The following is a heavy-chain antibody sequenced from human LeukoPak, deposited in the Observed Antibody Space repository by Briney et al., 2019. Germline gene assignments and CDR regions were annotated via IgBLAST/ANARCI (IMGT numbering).Heavy chain of an antibody. D-gene: IGHD3-10*01. J-gene: IGHJ4*02. V-gene: IGHV4-4*02. CDR3: AREGSAPRGYFDY. CDR1: GGSLSSNNW. Sequence: SGTLSLTCAVSGGSLSSNNWWSWVLQPAGKGLEWIGEINHSGSTNYNPSLKSRVTISVDTSKNQFSLKLSSVTAADTAVYYCAREGSAPRGYFDYWGQGTLVTVSS. CDR2: INHSGST.